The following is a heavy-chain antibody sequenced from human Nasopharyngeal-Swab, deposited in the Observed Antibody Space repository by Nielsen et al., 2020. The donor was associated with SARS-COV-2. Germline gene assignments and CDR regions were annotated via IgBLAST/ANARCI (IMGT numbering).Heavy chain of an antibody. V-gene: IGHV4-59*01. J-gene: IGHJ4*02. CDR3: ARSETSRVLTFLFDY. D-gene: IGHD2/OR15-2a*01. CDR2: IYYSGST. CDR1: GGSISSYY. Sequence: GSLRLSCTVSGGSISSYYWSWIRQPPGKGLEWIGYIYYSGSTNYNPSLKSRVTISVDTSKNQFSLKLSSVTAADTAVYYCARSETSRVLTFLFDYWGQGTLVTVSS.